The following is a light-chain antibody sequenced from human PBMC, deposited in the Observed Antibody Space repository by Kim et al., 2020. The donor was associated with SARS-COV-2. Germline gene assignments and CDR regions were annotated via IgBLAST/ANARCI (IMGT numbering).Light chain of an antibody. Sequence: DIVMTQSPLSLPVTPGEPASISCRSSQSLLHSNGYNYLDWYLQKPGQSPQLLIYLGSNRASGVPDRFSGSGSGTDFTLKISRVEAEYVGVYYCMQALQTPNTFGQGTKLEI. J-gene: IGKJ2*01. CDR2: LGS. V-gene: IGKV2-28*01. CDR1: QSLLHSNGYNY. CDR3: MQALQTPNT.